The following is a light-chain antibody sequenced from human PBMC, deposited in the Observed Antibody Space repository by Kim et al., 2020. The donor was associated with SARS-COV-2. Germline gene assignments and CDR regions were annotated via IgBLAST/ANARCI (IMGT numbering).Light chain of an antibody. V-gene: IGKV3-15*01. CDR2: YAS. J-gene: IGKJ3*01. CDR3: QQYNSWPFT. CDR1: QPINSN. Sequence: VSAGESATLSCRASQPINSNLAWYQQKPGQSPRILISYASTRASGIPARFSGSGSGTEFTLTISSLQSEDFAVYFCQQYNSWPFTFGPGTKVDIK.